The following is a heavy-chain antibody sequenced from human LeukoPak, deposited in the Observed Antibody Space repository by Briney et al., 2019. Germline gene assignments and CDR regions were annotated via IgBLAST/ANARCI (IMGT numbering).Heavy chain of an antibody. V-gene: IGHV3-23*01. D-gene: IGHD6-19*01. CDR2: IGADGDST. CDR3: ATLAVLHDY. J-gene: IGHJ4*02. Sequence: PGGSLRLSCEASGFTFRRPAMNWVRQFPGKGLEWVSSIGADGDSTYYADSVKGRFTVSRDNSKNTLFLQMNSLRAEDTAVYYCATLAVLHDYWGQGTLVTVSS. CDR1: GFTFRRPA.